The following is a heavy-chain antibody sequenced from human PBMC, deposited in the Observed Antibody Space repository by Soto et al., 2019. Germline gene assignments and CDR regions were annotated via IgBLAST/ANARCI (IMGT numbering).Heavy chain of an antibody. CDR3: ARDWEEGGAQSPYGMDV. V-gene: IGHV3-33*01. CDR1: GFTFSSYG. D-gene: IGHD3-16*01. Sequence: QVQLVESGGGVVQPGRSLRLSCAASGFTFSSYGMHWVRQAPGKGLEWVAVIWYDGSNKYYADSVKGRFTISRDNSKNTLYLQMNSLRAEDTAVYYCARDWEEGGAQSPYGMDVWGQGTTVTVSS. J-gene: IGHJ6*02. CDR2: IWYDGSNK.